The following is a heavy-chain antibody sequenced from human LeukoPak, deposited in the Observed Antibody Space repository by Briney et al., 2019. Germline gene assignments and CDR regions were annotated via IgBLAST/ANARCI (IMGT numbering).Heavy chain of an antibody. J-gene: IGHJ6*03. CDR1: GFTFSSYG. V-gene: IGHV3-30*02. Sequence: GGSLRLSCAASGFTFSSYGMHWVRQAPGKGLEWVAFIRYDGSNKYYADSVKGRFTISRDNSKNTLYLQMNSLRAEDTAVYYCAKDHGGYDILTGYYSGYYYYMDVWGKGTSVTISS. D-gene: IGHD3-9*01. CDR3: AKDHGGYDILTGYYSGYYYYMDV. CDR2: IRYDGSNK.